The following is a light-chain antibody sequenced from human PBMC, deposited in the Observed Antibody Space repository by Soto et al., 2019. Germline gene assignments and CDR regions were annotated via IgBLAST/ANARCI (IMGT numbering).Light chain of an antibody. CDR3: QHYGSSPPDT. CDR1: QSIDSHF. J-gene: IGKJ2*01. V-gene: IGKV3-20*01. Sequence: IVLTQSPGTLSLSPGERVTLSCRASQSIDSHFLAWYQQKPGQAPRLLVYGASTRAPGVPDRFSGGGSGTDFTLGLSRLEPEDFAVYFCQHYGSSPPDTFGQGTKLEIK. CDR2: GAS.